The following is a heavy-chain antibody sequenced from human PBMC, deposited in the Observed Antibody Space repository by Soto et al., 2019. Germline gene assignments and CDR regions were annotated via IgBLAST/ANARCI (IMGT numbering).Heavy chain of an antibody. D-gene: IGHD6-25*01. J-gene: IGHJ6*03. CDR3: ANRKRDYYMYI. V-gene: IGHV3-23*01. CDR1: GFTFTDYA. Sequence: GGSLRLSCEASGFTFTDYAMTWVRQAPGKGLEWVSTISHSGGSTSYADSVKGRFTVSRDNSKNTLYLQINSLRAEDTAVYYCANRKRDYYMYIWGKGITVTVSS. CDR2: ISHSGGST.